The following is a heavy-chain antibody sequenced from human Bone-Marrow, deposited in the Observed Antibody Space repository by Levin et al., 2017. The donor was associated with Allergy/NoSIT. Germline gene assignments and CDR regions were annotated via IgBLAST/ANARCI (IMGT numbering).Heavy chain of an antibody. D-gene: IGHD3-10*01. CDR3: ARESVYYGSGSWIDC. Sequence: SETLSLTCTVSGESVSSSGFYWTWIRQYPGKGLEWIGHIYYPGNTSYNPSLKSRVSISEDRSKNQFSLKLDAVTAADTAVYYCARESVYYGSGSWIDCWGQGTLVTVSS. V-gene: IGHV4-31*02. CDR2: IYYPGNT. CDR1: GESVSSSGFY. J-gene: IGHJ4*02.